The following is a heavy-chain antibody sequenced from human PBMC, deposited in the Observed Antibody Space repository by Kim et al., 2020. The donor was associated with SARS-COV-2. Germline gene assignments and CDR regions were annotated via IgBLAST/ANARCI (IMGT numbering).Heavy chain of an antibody. V-gene: IGHV4-4*02. CDR3: ARDPGADQWFGDFIPLIEPVDQPSYGMDV. D-gene: IGHD3-10*01. Sequence: SETLSLTCAVSGGSISSSNWWSWVRQPPGKGLEWIGEIYHSGSTNYNPSLKSRVTISVDKSKNQFSLKLSSVTAADTAVYYCARDPGADQWFGDFIPLIEPVDQPSYGMDVWGQGTTVTVSS. CDR1: GGSISSSNW. CDR2: IYHSGST. J-gene: IGHJ6*02.